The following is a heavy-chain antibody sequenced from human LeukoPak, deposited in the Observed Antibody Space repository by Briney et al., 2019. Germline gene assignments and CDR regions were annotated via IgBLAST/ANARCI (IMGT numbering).Heavy chain of an antibody. D-gene: IGHD3-22*01. CDR2: INTGNGNA. Sequence: ASVTVSCKASGYTFTNYGISWVRQAPGQRLEWMAWINTGNGNARYSQNFQGRVTISRDTSATTAYMELSSLRSEDTAIYYCARVPLYDSNDYYYPHWGQGTLVTVSS. CDR1: GYTFTNYG. J-gene: IGHJ1*01. V-gene: IGHV1-3*04. CDR3: ARVPLYDSNDYYYPH.